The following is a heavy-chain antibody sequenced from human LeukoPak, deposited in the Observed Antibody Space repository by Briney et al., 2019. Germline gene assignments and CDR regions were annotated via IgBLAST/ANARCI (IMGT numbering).Heavy chain of an antibody. V-gene: IGHV3-9*03. Sequence: PGGSLRLSCAASGFTFDHYAMHWVRQPPGKGLEWVSGITWDSDTKGYADSVKGRFTISRDNAKNSLYLQMNYLRTEDMAVYYCARTYGDYDDAFDIWGQGTGVIVSS. CDR3: ARTYGDYDDAFDI. J-gene: IGHJ3*02. CDR1: GFTFDHYA. CDR2: ITWDSDTK. D-gene: IGHD4-17*01.